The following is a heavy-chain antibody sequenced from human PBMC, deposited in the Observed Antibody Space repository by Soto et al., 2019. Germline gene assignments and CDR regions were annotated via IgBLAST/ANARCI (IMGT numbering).Heavy chain of an antibody. Sequence: EVQLVESGGGSVQPGGSLRLSCAASGFTLNSFFMHWVRQAPGRGLMWVSRINNDGSSTTYADSVKGRFTISRDNAKNTLYLQMNSLRAEVTAVYFCVRDQDSRGYSVFNHWGQGAQVTVSS. CDR2: INNDGSST. J-gene: IGHJ4*02. V-gene: IGHV3-74*01. D-gene: IGHD3-22*01. CDR1: GFTLNSFF. CDR3: VRDQDSRGYSVFNH.